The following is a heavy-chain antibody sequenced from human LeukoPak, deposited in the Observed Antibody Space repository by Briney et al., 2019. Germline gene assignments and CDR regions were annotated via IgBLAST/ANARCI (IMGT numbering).Heavy chain of an antibody. D-gene: IGHD2-15*01. J-gene: IGHJ4*02. CDR3: ARGAVAALVDY. CDR1: GGSISSGGYY. CDR2: IYHSGST. V-gene: IGHV4-30-2*05. Sequence: PSETLSLTCTISGGSISSGGYYWSWIRQPPGKGLEWIGYIYHSGSTYYNPSLKSRVTISVDTSKNQFSLKLSSVTAADTAVYYCARGAVAALVDYWGQGTLVTVSS.